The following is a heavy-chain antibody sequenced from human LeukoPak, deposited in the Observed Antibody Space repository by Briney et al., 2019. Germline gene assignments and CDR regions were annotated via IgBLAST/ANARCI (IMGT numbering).Heavy chain of an antibody. CDR2: INPSGGST. Sequence: ASVKVSCKASGYTFTSYYMHRVRQAPGQGLEWMGIINPSGGSTSYAQKFQGRVTMTRDTSTSTAYMELSRLRSDDTAVYYCARALTGYDFWSGYIYFDYWGQGTLVTVSS. V-gene: IGHV1-46*01. CDR1: GYTFTSYY. CDR3: ARALTGYDFWSGYIYFDY. J-gene: IGHJ4*02. D-gene: IGHD3-3*01.